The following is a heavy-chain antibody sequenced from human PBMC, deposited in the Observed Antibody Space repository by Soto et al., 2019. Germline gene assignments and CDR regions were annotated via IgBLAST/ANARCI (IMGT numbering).Heavy chain of an antibody. CDR3: ARVVCGGDCYGYYYYGMDV. CDR1: GVSVSSDGYY. CDR2: IYYSGST. Sequence: QVQLQESGPGLVQPSQTLSLTCTVSGVSVSSDGYYWIWIRQHPGKGLEWIAYIYYSGSTYYNPSLKSRVTMSLETSKNQFSLRLSSVTAADTAVYFCARVVCGGDCYGYYYYGMDVWGQGTAVTVSS. J-gene: IGHJ6*02. V-gene: IGHV4-31*03. D-gene: IGHD2-21*02.